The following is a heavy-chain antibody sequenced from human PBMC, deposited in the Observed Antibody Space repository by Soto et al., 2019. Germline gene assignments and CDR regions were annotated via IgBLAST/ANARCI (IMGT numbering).Heavy chain of an antibody. J-gene: IGHJ4*02. Sequence: EVQLVESGGGLVQPGGSLRLSCVASGFAFWGDWMSWVLQAPGKGLEWVANIKQDGSKAQYLESVRGRFTISRDNSKSSVYLQMNSLRAEDTALYYCARDFYGGFSYGPGDSWGQGTLVTVSS. CDR1: GFAFWGDW. CDR2: IKQDGSKA. V-gene: IGHV3-7*01. CDR3: ARDFYGGFSYGPGDS. D-gene: IGHD2-15*01.